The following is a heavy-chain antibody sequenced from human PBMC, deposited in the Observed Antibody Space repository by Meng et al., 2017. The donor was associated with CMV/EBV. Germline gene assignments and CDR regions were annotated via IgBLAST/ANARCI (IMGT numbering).Heavy chain of an antibody. D-gene: IGHD1-26*01. CDR2: ISSNGGST. Sequence: GGLLRSSCAASGFTFSSYAMHWVRQVPGKGLEYVPAISSNGGSTYYADSVKGRFTISRDKSKNTLYLQMGSLRAENMAVYYCARSVGELPVYYYGMDVWGQGTTVTVSS. CDR3: ARSVGELPVYYYGMDV. CDR1: GFTFSSYA. V-gene: IGHV3-64*02. J-gene: IGHJ6*02.